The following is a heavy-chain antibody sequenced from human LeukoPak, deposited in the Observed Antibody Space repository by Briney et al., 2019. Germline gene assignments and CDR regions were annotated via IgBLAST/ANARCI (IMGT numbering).Heavy chain of an antibody. CDR2: VSFERNDK. J-gene: IGHJ4*02. CDR3: ARDPLRRGTPYLDN. D-gene: IGHD1-26*01. Sequence: PGGALRLSCAASGFNFRSFGFHWVRQAPGKGLEWLAIVSFERNDKYYADSVKGRFTISGDESNNTLYLQMNSQRSEDTAVYYCARDPLRRGTPYLDNWGQGTLVTVAS. CDR1: GFNFRSFG. V-gene: IGHV3-30*03.